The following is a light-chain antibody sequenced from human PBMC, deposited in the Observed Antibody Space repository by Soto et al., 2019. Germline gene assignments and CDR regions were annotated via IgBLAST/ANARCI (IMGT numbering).Light chain of an antibody. CDR1: SSDVGGYNY. V-gene: IGLV2-14*01. J-gene: IGLJ3*02. Sequence: QSALTQPASVSGSPGQSITISCTGTSSDVGGYNYVSWYQQHPGKAPKLMIYDVSNRPSGVSNRFSGSKSGNTASLTISGLQPEDEADYYCSSYTSSSTSWVFGGGTQLTVL. CDR2: DVS. CDR3: SSYTSSSTSWV.